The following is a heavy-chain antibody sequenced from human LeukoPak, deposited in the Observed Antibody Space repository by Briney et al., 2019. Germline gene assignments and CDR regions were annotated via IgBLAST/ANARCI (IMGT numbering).Heavy chain of an antibody. V-gene: IGHV3-23*01. D-gene: IGHD3-16*01. CDR3: AKGTFPNYFDY. CDR1: GFTFSSYS. CDR2: ISATGGNT. J-gene: IGHJ4*02. Sequence: GGSLRLSCGASGFTFSSYSMNWVRQAPGKGLEWVSSISATGGNTYYADSVKGRFTISRDNSKNTLSLQMNSLRAEDTAVYHCAKGTFPNYFDYWGQGTLVTVSS.